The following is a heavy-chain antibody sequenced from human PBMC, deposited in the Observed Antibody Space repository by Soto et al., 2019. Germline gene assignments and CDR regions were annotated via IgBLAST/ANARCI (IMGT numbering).Heavy chain of an antibody. D-gene: IGHD3-3*01. V-gene: IGHV1-3*01. J-gene: IGHJ4*02. CDR2: INSGNGDT. CDR3: ARGLTIFGVVIGY. Sequence: ASVKVSCKTSGYTFTNYVVDWVRQAPGQGLEWMGWINSGNGDTKYSEKFQGRVTITRDTSASTAYMELNSLTSEDTAVYYCARGLTIFGVVIGYWGQGTLVTVSS. CDR1: GYTFTNYV.